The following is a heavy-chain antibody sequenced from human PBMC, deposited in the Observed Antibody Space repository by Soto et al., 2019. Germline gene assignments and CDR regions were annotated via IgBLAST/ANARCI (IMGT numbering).Heavy chain of an antibody. V-gene: IGHV5-51*01. D-gene: IGHD6-13*01. CDR3: ARHLTSRRWSYFDN. CDR1: GYSFTTYW. J-gene: IGHJ4*02. CDR2: IYPPNSET. Sequence: EVQLVQSAAEVKKPGESLRISCKGFGYSFTTYWIGWVRQMPGKGLEWMGIIYPPNSETHYSQSFQGRVTSSVDKSISTAFVQWGSLEASDTAMYYCARHLTSRRWSYFDNWGQGTLVSVSS.